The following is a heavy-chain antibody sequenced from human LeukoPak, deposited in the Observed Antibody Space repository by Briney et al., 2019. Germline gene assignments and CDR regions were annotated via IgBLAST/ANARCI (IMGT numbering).Heavy chain of an antibody. Sequence: GGSLRLSCVDSGFTFTNAWMSWVRQAPGKGLEWIGRIKSKTDGETTNYAEPVRGRFAISRDDSKSAVYLQMNSLKIEDTAVYYCTTDLGTYYHGSQRLIPIDYWGQGTLVTVSS. CDR1: GFTFTNAW. D-gene: IGHD3-10*01. V-gene: IGHV3-15*01. CDR2: IKSKTDGETT. J-gene: IGHJ4*02. CDR3: TTDLGTYYHGSQRLIPIDY.